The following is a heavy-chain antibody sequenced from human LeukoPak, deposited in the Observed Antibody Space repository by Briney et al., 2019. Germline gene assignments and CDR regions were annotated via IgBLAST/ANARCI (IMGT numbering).Heavy chain of an antibody. J-gene: IGHJ4*02. CDR2: IYPGEYEN. Sequence: GGALEISCEGSGGHFNNYWIGGGRQMPGKGLEGMGIIYPGEYENRYSPSFQGLVTISVDKSISTPYLQWSSLKASDTAMYYCAIPPGYCGNDCSFDHWGQGTLVTVSS. CDR3: AIPPGYCGNDCSFDH. V-gene: IGHV5-51*01. CDR1: GGHFNNYW. D-gene: IGHD2-21*02.